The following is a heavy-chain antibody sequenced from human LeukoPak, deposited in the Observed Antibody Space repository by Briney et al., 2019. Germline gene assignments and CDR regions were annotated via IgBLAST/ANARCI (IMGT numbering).Heavy chain of an antibody. J-gene: IGHJ6*03. Sequence: GGSLRLSCSASGFTFSDYSLHWVRQAPGKGLVWVAIISDGGSNTYYGDSVKGRFTVSRDNSKNTLYLQMTSLRVDDTAVYYCAREVNYYYYMDVWAKGPRSPSP. V-gene: IGHV3-30*01. D-gene: IGHD4-11*01. CDR2: ISDGGSNT. CDR3: AREVNYYYYMDV. CDR1: GFTFSDYS.